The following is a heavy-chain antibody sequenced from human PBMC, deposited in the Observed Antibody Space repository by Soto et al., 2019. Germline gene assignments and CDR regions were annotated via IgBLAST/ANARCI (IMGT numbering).Heavy chain of an antibody. CDR1: GDSISSGDYS. V-gene: IGHV4-30-2*01. CDR3: ARASVYGDEKNWFDP. J-gene: IGHJ5*02. CDR2: IYHSGST. Sequence: TSETLSLTCTVSGDSISSGDYSWSWIRQPPGKGLEWIGYIYHSGSTYYNPSLKSRVTISVDRSKNQFSLKLSSVTAADTAVYYCARASVYGDEKNWFDPWGQGTLVTVSS. D-gene: IGHD4-17*01.